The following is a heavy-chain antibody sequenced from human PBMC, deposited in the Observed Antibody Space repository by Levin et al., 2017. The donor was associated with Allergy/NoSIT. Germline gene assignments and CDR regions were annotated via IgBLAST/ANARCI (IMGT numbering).Heavy chain of an antibody. CDR3: ARDTAGYSSGWFFDY. J-gene: IGHJ4*02. CDR1: GFTFSSYW. D-gene: IGHD6-19*01. Sequence: GESLKISCAASGFTFSSYWMSWVRQAPGKGLEWVANIKQDGSEKYYVDSVKGRFTISRDNAKNSLYLQMNSLRAEDTAVYYCARDTAGYSSGWFFDYWGQGTLVTVSS. CDR2: IKQDGSEK. V-gene: IGHV3-7*01.